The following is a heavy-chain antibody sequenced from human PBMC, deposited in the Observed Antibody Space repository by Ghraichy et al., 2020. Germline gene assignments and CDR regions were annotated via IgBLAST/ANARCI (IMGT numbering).Heavy chain of an antibody. V-gene: IGHV3-23*01. D-gene: IGHD6-13*01. J-gene: IGHJ4*02. CDR3: AKGDEGAAAGGRTDY. CDR1: GFTFSSYA. CDR2: ISGSGGST. Sequence: LTCAASGFTFSSYAMSWVRQAPGKGLEWVSAISGSGGSTYYADSVKGRFTISRDNSKNTLYLQMNSLRAEDTAVYYCAKGDEGAAAGGRTDYWSQGTLVTVSS.